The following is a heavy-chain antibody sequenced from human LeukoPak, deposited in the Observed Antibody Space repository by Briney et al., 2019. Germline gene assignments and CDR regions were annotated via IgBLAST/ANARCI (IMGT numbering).Heavy chain of an antibody. Sequence: KPSETLSLTCTVSGGSISSHYWSWIRQPPGKGLEWIGYIYYSGTIKYNPSLKSRVTISLDTSKNQFSLKLSSVTAADTAVYFCGRYCSSSSCYNFDLWGRGTLVTVSS. V-gene: IGHV4-59*11. D-gene: IGHD2-2*01. CDR3: GRYCSSSSCYNFDL. J-gene: IGHJ2*01. CDR1: GGSISSHY. CDR2: IYYSGTI.